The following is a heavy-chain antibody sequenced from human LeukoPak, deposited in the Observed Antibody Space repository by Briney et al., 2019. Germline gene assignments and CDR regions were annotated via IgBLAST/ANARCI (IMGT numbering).Heavy chain of an antibody. J-gene: IGHJ4*02. CDR3: ARDKKSGESSEIDY. CDR1: GFTVSSNY. Sequence: GGSLRLSCAASGFTVSSNYMSWVRRAPGKGLEWVSRINRDGSTTNYADSVKGRFTVSRDNAKNTLELQMNSLRAEDTAVYYCARDKKSGESSEIDYWGQGTLVTVSS. CDR2: INRDGSTT. D-gene: IGHD3-10*01. V-gene: IGHV3-74*01.